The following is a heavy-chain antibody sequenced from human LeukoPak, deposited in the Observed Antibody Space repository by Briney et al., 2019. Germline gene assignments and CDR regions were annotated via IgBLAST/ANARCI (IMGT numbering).Heavy chain of an antibody. D-gene: IGHD6-13*01. J-gene: IGHJ4*02. Sequence: PSETLSLTCTVSGGSIRSSNWLSWVRQPPGTGLEWIGEIYHSGSTNYNPSLKSRVTISVDKSKNQFSLKLSSVTAADTAVYYCARDLLRYSSSWGQGTLVTVSS. V-gene: IGHV4-4*02. CDR2: IYHSGST. CDR1: GGSIRSSNW. CDR3: ARDLLRYSSS.